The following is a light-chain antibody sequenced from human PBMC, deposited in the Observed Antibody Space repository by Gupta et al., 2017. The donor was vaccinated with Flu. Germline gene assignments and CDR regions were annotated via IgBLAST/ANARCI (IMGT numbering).Light chain of an antibody. CDR2: GSS. J-gene: IGLJ2*01. CDR3: QSYDSSLSGSV. V-gene: IGLV1-40*01. CDR1: RPNIGAGYD. Sequence: SVLTQPPSVSGAPGQRVNLPCTGSRPNIGAGYDVPWYQKLPGTAPKLLIYGSSNRPSGVPDRFSGSKSGTSASLAITGLQAEDEADYYCQSYDSSLSGSVFGGGTKLTVL.